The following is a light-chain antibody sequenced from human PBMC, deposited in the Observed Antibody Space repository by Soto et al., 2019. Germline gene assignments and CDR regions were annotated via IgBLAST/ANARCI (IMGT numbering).Light chain of an antibody. Sequence: DIQMTQSPSTLSASVGDRLTITCRASQGIRSWLAWYQQKPGKAPNLLIYQASNLKSGVPSRFSGSGSGTEYTLTISSLQPDDFATYYCQQYNSYPWTFGQGTKVEIK. V-gene: IGKV1-5*03. CDR2: QAS. CDR1: QGIRSW. CDR3: QQYNSYPWT. J-gene: IGKJ1*01.